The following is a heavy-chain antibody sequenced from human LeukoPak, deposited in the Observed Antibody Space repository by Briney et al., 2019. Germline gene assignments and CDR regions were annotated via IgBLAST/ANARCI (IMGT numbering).Heavy chain of an antibody. V-gene: IGHV4-59*01. J-gene: IGHJ4*02. D-gene: IGHD4-17*01. Sequence: SETLSLTCTVSGGSISSYYWSWIRQPPGKGLEWIGYIYYSGSTNYNPSLKSRVTISVDTSKNQFSLKLSSVTAADTAVYYCARDVGVGDADYWGQGTLVTVSS. CDR2: IYYSGST. CDR1: GGSISSYY. CDR3: ARDVGVGDADY.